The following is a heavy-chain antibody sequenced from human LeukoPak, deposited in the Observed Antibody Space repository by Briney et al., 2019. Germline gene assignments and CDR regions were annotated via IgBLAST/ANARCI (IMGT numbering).Heavy chain of an antibody. Sequence: GGSLRLSCAASGFTFSSYAMSWVRQAPGKGLEWVSAISGSGGSTYYADSVKGRFTISRDNSKNTLYLQMNSLRDEDTAVYYCAKGSEVGATGWDAFDIWGQGTMVTVSS. J-gene: IGHJ3*02. CDR2: ISGSGGST. D-gene: IGHD1-26*01. CDR1: GFTFSSYA. V-gene: IGHV3-23*01. CDR3: AKGSEVGATGWDAFDI.